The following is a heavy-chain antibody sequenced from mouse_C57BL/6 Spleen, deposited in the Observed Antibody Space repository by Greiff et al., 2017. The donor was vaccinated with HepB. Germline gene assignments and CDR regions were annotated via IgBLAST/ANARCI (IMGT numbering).Heavy chain of an antibody. CDR1: GYAFTNYL. CDR3: AREVYIDISFCY. V-gene: IGHV1-54*01. CDR2: INPGSGGT. J-gene: IGHJ2*01. Sequence: VQLQQPGAELVRPGTSVKVSCKASGYAFTNYLIEWVKQRPGQGLEWIGVINPGSGGTNYNKKFKGKATLTVDKSSSTAYMQLSSLTSEDSAVYFCAREVYIDISFCYWGTGATL. D-gene: IGHD1-3*01.